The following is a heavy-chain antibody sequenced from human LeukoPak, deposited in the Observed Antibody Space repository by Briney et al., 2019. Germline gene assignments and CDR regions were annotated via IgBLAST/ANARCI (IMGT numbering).Heavy chain of an antibody. V-gene: IGHV4-39*07. D-gene: IGHD2-15*01. Sequence: PSETLSLTCSVSGDSIISSSYFWGWIRQSPGQGLEWIGTSYYTGNTYYNPSLKSRVTISLDTSRNQFSLRLSSVNVADTALYYCARMRSYWYFDVWGRGTLVAVSS. J-gene: IGHJ2*01. CDR2: SYYTGNT. CDR3: ARMRSYWYFDV. CDR1: GDSIISSSYF.